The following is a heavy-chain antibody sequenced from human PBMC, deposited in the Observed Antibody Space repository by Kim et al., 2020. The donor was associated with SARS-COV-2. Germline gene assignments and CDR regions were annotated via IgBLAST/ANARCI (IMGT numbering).Heavy chain of an antibody. D-gene: IGHD6-19*01. Sequence: GGSLRLSCAASGFTFSSYSMNWVRQAPGKGLEWVSSISSSSSYIYYADSVKGRFTISRDNAKNSLYLQMNSLRAEDTAVYYCARDLGIGVGGTKYFQHWGQGTLGTVPS. J-gene: IGHJ1*01. CDR2: ISSSSSYI. V-gene: IGHV3-21*04. CDR1: GFTFSSYS. CDR3: ARDLGIGVGGTKYFQH.